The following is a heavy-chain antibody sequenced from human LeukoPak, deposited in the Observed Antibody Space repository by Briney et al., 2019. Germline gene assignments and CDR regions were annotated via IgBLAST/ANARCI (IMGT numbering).Heavy chain of an antibody. CDR2: INPSKGGA. J-gene: IGHJ4*02. CDR1: EYTTYY. D-gene: IGHD3-9*01. CDR3: ARAVLSDWLLSVFDY. Sequence: GASVKVSCKTSEYTTYYIHWVRQAPGQGLEWMGLINPSKGGAWYAQNFQGRVTMTRDTSRDTSTTTVYMELNSLRSEDTAVYYCARAVLSDWLLSVFDYWGQGTLVTVSS. V-gene: IGHV1-46*01.